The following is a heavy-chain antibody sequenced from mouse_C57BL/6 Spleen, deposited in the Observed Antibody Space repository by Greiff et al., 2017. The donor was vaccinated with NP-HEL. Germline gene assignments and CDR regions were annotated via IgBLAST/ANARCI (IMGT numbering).Heavy chain of an antibody. CDR1: GYTFTSYW. J-gene: IGHJ3*01. V-gene: IGHV1-61*01. D-gene: IGHD3-2*02. Sequence: QVQLQQSGAELVRPGSSVKLSCKASGYTFTSYWMDWVKQRPGQGLEWIGNIYPSDSETHYNQKFKDKATLTVDKSSSTAYMQLSSLTSEDSAVYYCARWGSAGPVAYWGQGTLVTVSA. CDR3: ARWGSAGPVAY. CDR2: IYPSDSET.